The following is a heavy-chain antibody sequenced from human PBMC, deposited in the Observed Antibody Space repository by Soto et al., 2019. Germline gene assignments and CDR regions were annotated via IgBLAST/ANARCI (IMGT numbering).Heavy chain of an antibody. CDR2: MNPNSGNT. CDR3: ARADYGDSVGNDAFDI. Sequence: QVQLVQSGAEVKKPGASVKVSCKASGYTFTSYDVNWVRQATGQGLEWMGWMNPNSGNTGYAQKFQGRVTMTRNTSISTAYMELSSLRSEDTAVYYCARADYGDSVGNDAFDIWGQGTMVTVSS. CDR1: GYTFTSYD. J-gene: IGHJ3*02. V-gene: IGHV1-8*01. D-gene: IGHD4-17*01.